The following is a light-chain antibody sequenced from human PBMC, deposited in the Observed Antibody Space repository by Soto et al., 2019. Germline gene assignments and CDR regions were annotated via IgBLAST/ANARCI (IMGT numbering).Light chain of an antibody. Sequence: DIQMTQSPSSLSASVGDRVTITCRASQSISNYVNWYQQKPGKAPKFLIYAASSLQSGVPSRFSGSGSGTDFTLTISRLQPEDFATYYCQQSYSTPRTFGQGTKVKI. CDR3: QQSYSTPRT. CDR1: QSISNY. J-gene: IGKJ1*01. CDR2: AAS. V-gene: IGKV1-39*01.